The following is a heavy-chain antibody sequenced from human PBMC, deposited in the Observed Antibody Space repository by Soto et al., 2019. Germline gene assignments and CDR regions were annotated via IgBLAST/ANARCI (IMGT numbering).Heavy chain of an antibody. CDR3: ARGPSADKVDF. CDR2: IYNSGST. D-gene: IGHD3-3*01. Sequence: QVQLQESGPGLVEPSQTLSLTCTVSGGSISGGYYYWSWIRQPPGKGLEWIGHIYNSGSTYSIPSRRSRVTISVNTSKNQFSLKLSSVTAADTAVYYCARGPSADKVDFWGQGTLVTVSS. J-gene: IGHJ4*02. CDR1: GGSISGGYYY. V-gene: IGHV4-30-4*01.